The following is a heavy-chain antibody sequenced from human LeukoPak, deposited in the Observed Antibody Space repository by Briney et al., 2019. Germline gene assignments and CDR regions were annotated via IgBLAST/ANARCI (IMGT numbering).Heavy chain of an antibody. Sequence: SVKVSCKASGGTFSSYAISWVRQAPGQGLEWMGRIIPILGIANYAQKFQGRVTITADKSTSTAYMVLSSLRSEDTAVYYCARGVAAAAPNWFDPWGQGTLVTVSS. CDR2: IIPILGIA. CDR3: ARGVAAAAPNWFDP. V-gene: IGHV1-69*04. J-gene: IGHJ5*02. D-gene: IGHD6-13*01. CDR1: GGTFSSYA.